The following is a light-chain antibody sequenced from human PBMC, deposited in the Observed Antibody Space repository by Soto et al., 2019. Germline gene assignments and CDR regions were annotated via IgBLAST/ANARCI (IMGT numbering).Light chain of an antibody. V-gene: IGKV1-39*01. Sequence: DIQMTQSPSSLSASVVDIVIITCRASQTISSHLNWYQQKPGKAPNLLVYAASSLQSGVPSRFTGSGSGTDFTLTISSLQPEDFATYFCQQSYTTPITFGQGTRLEIK. CDR3: QQSYTTPIT. CDR1: QTISSH. CDR2: AAS. J-gene: IGKJ5*01.